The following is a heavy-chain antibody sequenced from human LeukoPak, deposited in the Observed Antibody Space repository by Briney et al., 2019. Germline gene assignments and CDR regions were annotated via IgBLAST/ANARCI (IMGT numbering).Heavy chain of an antibody. V-gene: IGHV3-74*01. CDR3: ARDLRTPSDTNIAIDY. Sequence: GGSLRLSCAASGFTFSNYWMHWDRQGPGKGLVWVSRINSDGRLTSYADSVKGRFTISRDNAKNTLYLQMNSLRAEDTAVYYCARDLRTPSDTNIAIDYWGQGTLVTVSS. CDR2: INSDGRLT. J-gene: IGHJ4*02. D-gene: IGHD4-23*01. CDR1: GFTFSNYW.